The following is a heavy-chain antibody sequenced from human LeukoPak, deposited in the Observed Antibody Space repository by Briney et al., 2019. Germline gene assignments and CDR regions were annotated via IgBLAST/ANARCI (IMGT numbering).Heavy chain of an antibody. CDR1: GFTFSVHS. CDR2: ISSTGSYI. D-gene: IGHD2-15*01. CDR3: ARDGSGYFDF. V-gene: IGHV3-21*01. Sequence: KAGGSLRLSCAASGFTFSVHSMNWVRQAPGKGLEWVSSISSTGSYIYYADSVKGRFTISRDNAKISLYLQMNSLRAEDTAVYYCARDGSGYFDFWGQGTLVTVSS. J-gene: IGHJ4*02.